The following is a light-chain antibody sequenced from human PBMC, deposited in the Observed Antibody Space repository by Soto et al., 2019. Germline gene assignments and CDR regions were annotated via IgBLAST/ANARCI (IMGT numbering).Light chain of an antibody. V-gene: IGLV2-14*03. CDR3: YSYTTTSTHV. CDR1: SSDIGAYNY. CDR2: DVS. J-gene: IGLJ1*01. Sequence: QSALTQPASVSGSPGQSITISCTGTSSDIGAYNYVSWYQQHPPRAPKLMIYDVSNRPSGVSSRFSGSKSGNTASLTISGLQAEDEADYYCYSYTTTSTHVFGTGTKVTVL.